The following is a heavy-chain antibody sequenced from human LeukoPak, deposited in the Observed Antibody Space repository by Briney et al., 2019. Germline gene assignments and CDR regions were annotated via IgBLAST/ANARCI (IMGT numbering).Heavy chain of an antibody. D-gene: IGHD5-24*01. CDR2: ISAYNGNT. Sequence: ASVKVSCTASGYTFTSYGISWVRQAPGQGLEWMGWISAYNGNTNYAQKLQGRVTMTTDTSTSTAYMELRSLRSDDTAVYYCAREYVEMATMGLYYYYCMDVWGKGTTVTVSS. J-gene: IGHJ6*03. V-gene: IGHV1-18*01. CDR1: GYTFTSYG. CDR3: AREYVEMATMGLYYYYCMDV.